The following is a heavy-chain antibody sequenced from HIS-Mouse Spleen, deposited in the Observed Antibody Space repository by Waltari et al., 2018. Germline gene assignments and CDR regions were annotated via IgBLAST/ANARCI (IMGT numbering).Heavy chain of an antibody. CDR1: GFTFSSYG. CDR2: ISYDGSNK. J-gene: IGHJ4*02. Sequence: QVQLVESGGGVVQPGRSLRLSCAASGFTFSSYGMHWVSQAPGKGLEWVEVISYDGSNKYYADSVKGRFTISRDNSKNTLYLQMNSLRAEDTAVYYCAKDRGSQFDYWGQGTLVTVSS. D-gene: IGHD1-26*01. V-gene: IGHV3-30*18. CDR3: AKDRGSQFDY.